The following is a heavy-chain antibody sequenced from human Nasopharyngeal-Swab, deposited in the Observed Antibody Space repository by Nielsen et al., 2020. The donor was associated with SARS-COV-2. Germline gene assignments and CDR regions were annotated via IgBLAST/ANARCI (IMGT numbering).Heavy chain of an antibody. V-gene: IGHV3-74*01. CDR1: GFTINTYW. D-gene: IGHD2-2*01. CDR2: IDVDGSTT. CDR3: VRGPSSGYANDAFGV. J-gene: IGHJ3*01. Sequence: GGSLRLSCAASGFTINTYWMFWVRQAPGKGLVWVSHIDVDGSTTNYADSVQGRFTISRDNAKNTLYMQMNSLRDEDTAVYYCVRGPSSGYANDAFGVWGQGTMVTVSS.